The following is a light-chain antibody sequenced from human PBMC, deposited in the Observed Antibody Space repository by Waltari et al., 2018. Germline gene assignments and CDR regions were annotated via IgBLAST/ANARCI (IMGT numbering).Light chain of an antibody. Sequence: SYELTKPTSVSVAPGQTASNTCSGDKLGDKSACWYQQQPGQSPVLVIHQNTKRPSGIPERFSGSNSGNTATLTISGTQTIDEADYHCQAWDSTYARVFGGGTKLTVL. V-gene: IGLV3-1*01. J-gene: IGLJ2*01. CDR1: KLGDKS. CDR3: QAWDSTYARV. CDR2: QNT.